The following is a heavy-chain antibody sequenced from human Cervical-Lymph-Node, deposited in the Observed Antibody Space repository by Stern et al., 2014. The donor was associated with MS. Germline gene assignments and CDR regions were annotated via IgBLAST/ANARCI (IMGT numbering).Heavy chain of an antibody. D-gene: IGHD5-18*01. CDR1: GFTFDDYA. CDR3: AKCSYGWEYFDY. Sequence: VQLVESGGGLVQPGRSLRLSCAASGFTFDDYAMHWVRQTPGKGLEWVSGISWNSGSIGYADPVKGRFTISRDNAKNSLYLQMNSLRAGDTGLYCCAKCSYGWEYFDYWGQGTLVTVSS. CDR2: ISWNSGSI. J-gene: IGHJ4*02. V-gene: IGHV3-9*01.